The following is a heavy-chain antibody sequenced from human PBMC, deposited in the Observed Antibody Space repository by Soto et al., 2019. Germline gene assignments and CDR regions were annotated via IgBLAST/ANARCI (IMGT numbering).Heavy chain of an antibody. V-gene: IGHV3-66*01. CDR2: IYSGGST. CDR1: GFTVSSNY. CDR3: ARDIQQFFGVVVAYGMDV. Sequence: GGSLRLSCAASGFTVSSNYMSWVRQAPGKGLEWVSVIYSGGSTYYADSVKGRFTISRDNSKNTLYLQMNSLRAEDTAVYYCARDIQQFFGVVVAYGMDVWGQGTTVTVSS. D-gene: IGHD3-3*01. J-gene: IGHJ6*02.